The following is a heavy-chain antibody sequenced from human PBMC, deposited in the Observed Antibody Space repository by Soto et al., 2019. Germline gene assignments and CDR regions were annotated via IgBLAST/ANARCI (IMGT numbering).Heavy chain of an antibody. CDR3: AKYYFGMGV. J-gene: IGHJ6*02. CDR2: ISSSGGTF. Sequence: EVQLVESGGGLVKPGGSLRLSCAASGFTFSRYGMNWLRQAPGKGLEWVASISSSGGTFHYADSVQGRFTISRDNAKNTVHLRMNSLRAEDTAVYYCAKYYFGMGVWGQGTTVTVSS. V-gene: IGHV3-21*01. CDR1: GFTFSRYG.